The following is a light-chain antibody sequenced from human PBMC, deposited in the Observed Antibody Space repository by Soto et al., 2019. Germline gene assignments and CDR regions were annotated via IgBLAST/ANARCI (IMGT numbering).Light chain of an antibody. CDR1: SSDVGGYNS. CDR2: EVT. J-gene: IGLJ1*01. V-gene: IGLV2-14*01. CDR3: SSYRSGRPTYYV. Sequence: QSALTQPASVSGSPGQSITISCTGTSSDVGGYNSVSWYQQHPGKAPKLMIYEVTNRPSGVSTRFSGSKSGNTASLTISGLQAEDGSDYYCSSYRSGRPTYYVFGTGTKVTVL.